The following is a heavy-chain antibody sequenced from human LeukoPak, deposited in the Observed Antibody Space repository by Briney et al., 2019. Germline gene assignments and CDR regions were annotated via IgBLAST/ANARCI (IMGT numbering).Heavy chain of an antibody. CDR1: GFTFDDYA. J-gene: IGHJ3*02. Sequence: GRSLRLSCAASGFTFDDYAMHWVRQAPGKGLEWVSGTSWNSGSIGYADSVKGRFTISRDNAKNSLYLQMNSLRAEDTALYYCAKDKGAVDDAFDIWGQGTMVTVSS. CDR2: TSWNSGSI. D-gene: IGHD6-19*01. V-gene: IGHV3-9*01. CDR3: AKDKGAVDDAFDI.